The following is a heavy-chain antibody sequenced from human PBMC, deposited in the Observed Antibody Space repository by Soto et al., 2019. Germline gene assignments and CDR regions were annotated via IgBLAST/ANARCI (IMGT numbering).Heavy chain of an antibody. Sequence: QVQLVQSGAEVKKPGASVKVSCKASGYTFTSYAMRWVRQAPGQRLEWMGWINAGNGNTKYSQKFQGRVTITRDTSASTAYMELSSLRSEDTAVYYCARGHYDFWSGSTTLDYWGQGTLVTVSS. V-gene: IGHV1-3*01. D-gene: IGHD3-3*01. CDR3: ARGHYDFWSGSTTLDY. CDR2: INAGNGNT. CDR1: GYTFTSYA. J-gene: IGHJ4*02.